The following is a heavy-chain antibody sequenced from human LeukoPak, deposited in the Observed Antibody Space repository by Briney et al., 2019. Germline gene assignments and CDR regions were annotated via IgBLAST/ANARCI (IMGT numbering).Heavy chain of an antibody. D-gene: IGHD2-15*01. CDR3: VREILYCSGGSCYRGPFDN. CDR2: IFHRGGT. CDR1: NDSISSGDYY. V-gene: IGHV4-30-4*01. J-gene: IGHJ4*02. Sequence: SETLSLTCTVSNDSISSGDYYWNWIRQPPGKGLEWIGYIFHRGGTSYNPSLKSRILFSVDTPQNQFSLKLNSVTAADTAVYYCVREILYCSGGSCYRGPFDNWGQGTLVTVSA.